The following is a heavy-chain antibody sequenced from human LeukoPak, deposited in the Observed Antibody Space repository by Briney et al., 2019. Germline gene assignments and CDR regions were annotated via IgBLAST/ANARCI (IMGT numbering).Heavy chain of an antibody. CDR2: INPNSGGT. CDR3: ARDLSLPVDYSSVYYSYYGMDV. V-gene: IGHV1-2*06. Sequence: ASVKVSCKASGYTFTGYYMHWVRQAPGQGLEWMGRINPNSGGTNYAQKFQGRVTMTTDTSTSTAYMELRSLRSDDTAVFYCARDLSLPVDYSSVYYSYYGMDVWGQGTTVTVSS. J-gene: IGHJ6*02. CDR1: GYTFTGYY. D-gene: IGHD4-11*01.